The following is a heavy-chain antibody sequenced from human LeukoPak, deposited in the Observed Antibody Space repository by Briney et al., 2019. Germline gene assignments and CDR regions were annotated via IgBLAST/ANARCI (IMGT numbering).Heavy chain of an antibody. CDR1: GGSISSSSYY. J-gene: IGHJ2*01. V-gene: IGHV4-39*07. CDR2: IYYSGST. D-gene: IGHD4-23*01. Sequence: SETLSLTCTVSGGSISSSSYYWGWIRQPPGKGLEWIGSIYYSGSTYYNPSHKSRVTISVDTSKNQFSLKLGSVTAADTAVYYCATTTVVTPLWYFDLWGRGTLVTVSS. CDR3: ATTTVVTPLWYFDL.